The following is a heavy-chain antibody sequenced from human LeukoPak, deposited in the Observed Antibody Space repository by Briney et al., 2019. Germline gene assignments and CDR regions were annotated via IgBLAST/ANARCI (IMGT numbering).Heavy chain of an antibody. CDR1: GFTVSSNY. CDR2: ISGSGGST. V-gene: IGHV3-23*01. J-gene: IGHJ2*01. CDR3: AKEIQTRDWYFDL. Sequence: GGSLRLSCAASGFTVSSNYMSWVRQAPGKGLEWVSAISGSGGSTYYADSVKGRFTISRDNSKNTLYLQMNSLRAEDTAVYYCAKEIQTRDWYFDLWGRGTLVTVSS. D-gene: IGHD1/OR15-1a*01.